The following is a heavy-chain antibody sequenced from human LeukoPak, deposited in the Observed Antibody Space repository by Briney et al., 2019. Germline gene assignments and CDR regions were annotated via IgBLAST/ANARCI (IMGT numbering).Heavy chain of an antibody. D-gene: IGHD6-13*01. V-gene: IGHV1-18*01. CDR3: AVRNRSSWSPFDF. J-gene: IGHJ4*02. CDR2: ISAYNGDK. Sequence: ATVKVSCKASGYTFTNYGITWVRQAPGQGLEWMGWISAYNGDKNYAQKLQGRVTMTTDTSTSTAYMELRSLRSDDTAVYYCAVRNRSSWSPFDFWGQGTLVTVS. CDR1: GYTFTNYG.